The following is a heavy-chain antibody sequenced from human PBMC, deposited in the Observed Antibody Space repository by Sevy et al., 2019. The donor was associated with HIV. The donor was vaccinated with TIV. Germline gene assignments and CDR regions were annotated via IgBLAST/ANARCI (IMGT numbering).Heavy chain of an antibody. V-gene: IGHV3-53*01. CDR3: HRIAAAWRIDY. CDR2: IYSGGST. J-gene: IGHJ4*02. D-gene: IGHD6-13*01. CDR1: GFTFSSYA. Sequence: GGSLRLSCAASGFTFSSYAMSWVRQAPGKGLEWVSVIYSGGSTYYADSVKGRFTISRDNSKNTLYLQMNSLRAEDTAVYYCHRIAAAWRIDYWGQGTLVTVSS.